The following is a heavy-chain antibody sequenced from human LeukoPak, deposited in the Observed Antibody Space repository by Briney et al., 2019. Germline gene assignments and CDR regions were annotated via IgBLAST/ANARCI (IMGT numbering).Heavy chain of an antibody. Sequence: SSETLSLTCAVYGGSFSGYYWSWIRQPPGKGLEWIGEINHSGSTNYYPSLKGRVTISVDPSKNQFSLKLSSVTAADTAVYYCARYRLGGFDPWGQGTLVTVSS. CDR3: ARYRLGGFDP. CDR2: INHSGST. D-gene: IGHD3-16*02. CDR1: GGSFSGYY. V-gene: IGHV4-34*01. J-gene: IGHJ5*02.